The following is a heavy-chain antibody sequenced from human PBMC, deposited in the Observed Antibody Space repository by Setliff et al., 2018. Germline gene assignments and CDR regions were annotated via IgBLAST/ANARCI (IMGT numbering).Heavy chain of an antibody. CDR2: VTVYNGNT. CDR1: GYTFSNYG. J-gene: IGHJ4*02. V-gene: IGHV1-18*01. Sequence: VASVKVPCKASGYTFSNYGVTWVRQAPGQGLEWMGWVTVYNGNTKYAQILQGRLTLTTDISTSTAYMELGSLTTDDTAVYYGARVESMVRGKNILRHFDNWGQGIKVTVSS. CDR3: ARVESMVRGKNILRHFDN. D-gene: IGHD3-10*01.